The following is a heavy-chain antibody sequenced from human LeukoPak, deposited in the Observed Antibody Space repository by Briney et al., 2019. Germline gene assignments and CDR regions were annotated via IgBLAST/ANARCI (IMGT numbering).Heavy chain of an antibody. CDR1: GFTFSTYW. CDR2: INSDGSST. CDR3: ARDFTRPILY. D-gene: IGHD2-2*02. J-gene: IGHJ4*02. V-gene: IGHV3-74*01. Sequence: PGGSLRLSCAASGFTFSTYWMHWVRQAPGKGLVWVSRINSDGSSTNYADSVKGRFTISRDNAKNTLYLQLNSLSAEDTAVYYCARDFTRPILYRGRGTLVTVSS.